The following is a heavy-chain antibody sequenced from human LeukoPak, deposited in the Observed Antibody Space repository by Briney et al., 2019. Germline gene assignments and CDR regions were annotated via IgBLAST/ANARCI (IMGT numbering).Heavy chain of an antibody. Sequence: GGSLRLSCAASGFTFDNYWMTWVRQAPGKGLEFVAGIKYDGTMESYVDSVNGRFTISRDNAKNSLYLQMNSLRVDDTAVYYCARDLNWPGPWGQGTLVTVSS. V-gene: IGHV3-7*03. J-gene: IGHJ5*02. CDR1: GFTFDNYW. CDR3: ARDLNWPGP. CDR2: IKYDGTME. D-gene: IGHD5-24*01.